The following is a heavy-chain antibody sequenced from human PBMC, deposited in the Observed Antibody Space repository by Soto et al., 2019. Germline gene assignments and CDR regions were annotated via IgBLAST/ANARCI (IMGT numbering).Heavy chain of an antibody. J-gene: IGHJ6*02. CDR3: ARGGSSSYLYYYYGMDV. Sequence: WASVKVSCKASGYTFTGYYMHWVRQAPGQGLEWMGWINPNSGGTNYAQKFQGWVTMTRDTSISTAYMELSRLRSDDTAVYYCARGGSSSYLYYYYGMDVWGQGTTVTVSS. V-gene: IGHV1-2*04. CDR1: GYTFTGYY. CDR2: INPNSGGT. D-gene: IGHD6-6*01.